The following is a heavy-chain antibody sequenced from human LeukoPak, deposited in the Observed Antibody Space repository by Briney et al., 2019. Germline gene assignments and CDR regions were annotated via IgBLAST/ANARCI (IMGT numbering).Heavy chain of an antibody. D-gene: IGHD5-24*01. J-gene: IGHJ4*02. V-gene: IGHV4-39*01. CDR3: ARRPTIFDY. Sequence: SETLSLTCSVSGGSISSSNYYWGWIRQPPGKGLEWIGSIYYSGSAYYNPSLKSRVTISVDTSKNQFSLKLSSVTAADTAVYYCARRPTIFDYWGQGTLVIVSS. CDR2: IYYSGSA. CDR1: GGSISSSNYY.